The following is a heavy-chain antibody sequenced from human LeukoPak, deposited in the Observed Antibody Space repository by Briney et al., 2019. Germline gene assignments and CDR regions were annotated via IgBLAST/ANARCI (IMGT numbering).Heavy chain of an antibody. Sequence: SETLSLTCTVSGGSVSSSSYYWGWIRQPPGKGLEWIGSIYYSGSTYYNPSLKSRVTISVDTSKNQFSLKLSSVTAADTAVYYCARQRPRLIAAAGAWFDPWGQGTLVTVSS. CDR1: GGSVSSSSYY. J-gene: IGHJ5*02. V-gene: IGHV4-39*07. CDR2: IYYSGST. D-gene: IGHD6-13*01. CDR3: ARQRPRLIAAAGAWFDP.